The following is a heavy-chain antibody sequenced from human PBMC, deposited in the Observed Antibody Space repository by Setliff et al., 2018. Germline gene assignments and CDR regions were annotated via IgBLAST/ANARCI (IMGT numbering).Heavy chain of an antibody. CDR1: GYTFTGYS. D-gene: IGHD2-2*02. CDR3: VRLAAIPEPATGVLG. Sequence: ASVKVSCKASGYTFTGYSIHWVRQAPGQGPEWMGWINPNSGGTNYAQKFQGRVTMTRDPSISTAYMELNSLRSDDTAVYYCVRLAAIPEPATGVLGWGQGTLVTVSS. CDR2: INPNSGGT. V-gene: IGHV1-2*02. J-gene: IGHJ4*02.